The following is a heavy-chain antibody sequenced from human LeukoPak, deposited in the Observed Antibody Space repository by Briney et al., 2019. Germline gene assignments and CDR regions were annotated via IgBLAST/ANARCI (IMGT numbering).Heavy chain of an antibody. D-gene: IGHD2-8*01. CDR1: GDSLTYYY. CDR3: ARGRATGRMNWFDP. CDR2: IDDSGSP. Sequence: KPPETLSLTCTVSGDSLTYYYWSWIRQPPGKGLEWIADIDDSGSPNCNPSLKSRVTISVDTSQNHISLKVNSGTAADTAVYYCARGRATGRMNWFDPWGQGTLVIVSS. V-gene: IGHV4-59*01. J-gene: IGHJ5*02.